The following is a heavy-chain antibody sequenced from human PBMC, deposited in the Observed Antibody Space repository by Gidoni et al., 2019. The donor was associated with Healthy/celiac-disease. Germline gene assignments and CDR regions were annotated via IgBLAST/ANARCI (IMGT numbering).Heavy chain of an antibody. CDR3: ARGSEGAFDI. D-gene: IGHD3-3*01. CDR2: SYYSGST. Sequence: PPGKGLEWIGYSYYSGSTNYNPPLKSRVTISVDTSKNQCSLKLSSVTAADTAVYYCARGSEGAFDIWGQGTMVTVSS. J-gene: IGHJ3*02. V-gene: IGHV4-59*01.